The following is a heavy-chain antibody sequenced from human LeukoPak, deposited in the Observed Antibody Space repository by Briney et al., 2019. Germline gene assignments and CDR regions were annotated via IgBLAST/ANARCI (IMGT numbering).Heavy chain of an antibody. J-gene: IGHJ1*01. Sequence: GGSLRLSCAASGFTFSSYAMHWVRQAPGKGLEWVAVISYDGSNKYYADSVKGRFTISRDNSKNTLYLQMNSLRAEDTAVYYCASAGYSSGWSAPGNFQHWGQGTLVTVSS. CDR2: ISYDGSNK. V-gene: IGHV3-30-3*01. CDR1: GFTFSSYA. D-gene: IGHD6-19*01. CDR3: ASAGYSSGWSAPGNFQH.